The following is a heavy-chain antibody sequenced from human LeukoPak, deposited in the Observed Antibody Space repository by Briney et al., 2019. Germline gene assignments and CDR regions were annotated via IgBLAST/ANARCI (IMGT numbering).Heavy chain of an antibody. D-gene: IGHD3-10*01. V-gene: IGHV3-11*01. CDR2: ISSSGSTI. CDR3: AREKLVRGGYMDV. J-gene: IGHJ6*03. CDR1: GFIFSDYY. Sequence: GGSLRLSCAASGFIFSDYYMSWIRQAPRKGLEWVSYISSSGSTIYYADSVKGRFTISRDNAKNSLYLQMNSLRAEDTALYYCAREKLVRGGYMDVWGKGTTVTVSS.